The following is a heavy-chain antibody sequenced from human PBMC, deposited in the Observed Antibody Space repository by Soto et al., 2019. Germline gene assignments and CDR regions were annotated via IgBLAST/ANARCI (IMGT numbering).Heavy chain of an antibody. J-gene: IGHJ5*02. Sequence: QVQLQESGPGLEKPSQTLSLTCTVSGGSISSGGYYWSWIRQHPGKGLEWIGYIYYSGSTYYNPSLKSRVTISVDTSKNQFSLKLSSVTAADTAVYYCARAYCSSTSCDTLNWFDPWGQGTLVTVSS. CDR2: IYYSGST. V-gene: IGHV4-31*03. CDR1: GGSISSGGYY. D-gene: IGHD2-2*01. CDR3: ARAYCSSTSCDTLNWFDP.